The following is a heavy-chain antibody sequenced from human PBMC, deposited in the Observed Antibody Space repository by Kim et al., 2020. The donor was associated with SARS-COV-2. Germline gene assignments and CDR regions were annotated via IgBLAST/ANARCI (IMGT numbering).Heavy chain of an antibody. J-gene: IGHJ6*02. V-gene: IGHV3-7*01. CDR1: GFTFSSYW. D-gene: IGHD3-10*01. Sequence: GGSLRLSCAASGFTFSSYWMSWVRQAPGKGLEWVANIKQDGSEKYYVDSVKGRFTISRDNAKNSLYLQMNSLRAEDTAVYYCARWGRGKLLWSRHHYYYYGMDVWGQGTTVTVSS. CDR2: IKQDGSEK. CDR3: ARWGRGKLLWSRHHYYYYGMDV.